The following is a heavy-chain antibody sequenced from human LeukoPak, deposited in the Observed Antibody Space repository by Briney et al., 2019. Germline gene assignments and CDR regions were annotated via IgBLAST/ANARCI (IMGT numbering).Heavy chain of an antibody. Sequence: PGRSLRLSCAASGFTLSSYGMHWVRQAPGKGLEWVAVISYDGSIKYYADSVKGRFTISRDNSKNTLYLQMNSLRAEDTAVYYCARDTGGWGQGTLVTVSS. D-gene: IGHD3-16*01. CDR1: GFTLSSYG. CDR2: ISYDGSIK. J-gene: IGHJ4*02. V-gene: IGHV3-30*03. CDR3: ARDTGG.